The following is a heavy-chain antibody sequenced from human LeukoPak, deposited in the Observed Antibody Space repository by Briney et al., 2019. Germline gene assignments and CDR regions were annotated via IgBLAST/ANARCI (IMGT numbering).Heavy chain of an antibody. CDR3: ARVVPAAMWGYYYYYYGMDV. Sequence: SDPLSLTCTVSGGPISRYHWSWIRQPPGKGLEWIGYIYYSGSTNYNPSLKSRVTISVDASKNQFSLKLSSVIAADTAVYYCARVVPAAMWGYYYYYYGMDVWGQGTTVTVSS. CDR1: GGPISRYH. CDR2: IYYSGST. V-gene: IGHV4-59*07. D-gene: IGHD2-2*01. J-gene: IGHJ6*02.